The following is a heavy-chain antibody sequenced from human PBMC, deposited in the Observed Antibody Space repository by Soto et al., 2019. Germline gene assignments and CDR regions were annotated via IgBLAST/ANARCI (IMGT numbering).Heavy chain of an antibody. D-gene: IGHD2-15*01. CDR2: INPNSGGT. V-gene: IGHV1-2*02. CDR1: GYTFTGYY. CDR3: XXXXXXXXXXCSGGSCSRAFDI. Sequence: QVQLVQSGAEVKKPGASVKVSCKASGYTFTGYYMHWVRQAPGQGLEWMGWINPNSGGTNYAQKFQGRVTMTRDTSISTAYMELSRLRSDDTAVYXCXXXXXXXXXXCSGGSCSRAFDIWGQXT. J-gene: IGHJ3*02.